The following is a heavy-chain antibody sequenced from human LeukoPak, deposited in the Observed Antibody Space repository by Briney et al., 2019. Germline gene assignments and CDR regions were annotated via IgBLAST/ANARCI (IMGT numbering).Heavy chain of an antibody. J-gene: IGHJ3*02. D-gene: IGHD3-10*01. Sequence: GGSLRLSCAASGFTFSSNDMNWVRQAPGKGLEWVSYISSSSSTIYYADSVKGRFTISRDNAKNSLYLQMNSLRDEDTAVYYCARDGMVRGVIIWDAFDIWGQGTMVTVSS. V-gene: IGHV3-48*02. CDR2: ISSSSSTI. CDR3: ARDGMVRGVIIWDAFDI. CDR1: GFTFSSND.